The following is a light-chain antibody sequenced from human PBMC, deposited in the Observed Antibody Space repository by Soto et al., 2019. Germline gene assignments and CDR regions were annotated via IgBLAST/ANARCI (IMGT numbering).Light chain of an antibody. CDR2: GGS. V-gene: IGKV3-15*01. CDR3: QQYNDWLWT. J-gene: IGKJ1*01. CDR1: QSVDTN. Sequence: EIVMTQSPATLSVSPGERAPLSCRASQSVDTNLAWYQQKPGQAPRLLMYGGSTRATGIPARFGGRGSGTEFTLTISSLQSEDFAVYYCQQYNDWLWTFGQGTKVDIK.